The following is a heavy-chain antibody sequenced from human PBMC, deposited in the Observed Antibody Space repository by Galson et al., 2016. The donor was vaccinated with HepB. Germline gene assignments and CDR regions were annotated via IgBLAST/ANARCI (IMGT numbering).Heavy chain of an antibody. CDR1: GYTFTTYD. Sequence: SVKVSCKASGYTFTTYDVNWVRQAPGQGLEWMGWMNPKTGNTGYAQIFRGRVTMTRDTSMSTAYMELFSLRSADTAVYYCARNFGDYIDYWGQGTLVTVSS. CDR2: MNPKTGNT. V-gene: IGHV1-8*01. CDR3: ARNFGDYIDY. J-gene: IGHJ4*02. D-gene: IGHD3-10*01.